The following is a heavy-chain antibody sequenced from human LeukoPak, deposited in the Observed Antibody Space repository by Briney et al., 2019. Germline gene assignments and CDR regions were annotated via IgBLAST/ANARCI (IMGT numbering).Heavy chain of an antibody. CDR2: ISSSSSYI. CDR1: GFTFSSYS. J-gene: IGHJ6*02. CDR3: ARDRVTIFGVVHYYGMDV. D-gene: IGHD3-3*01. Sequence: PGGSLRLSCAASGFTFSSYSMNWVRQAPGKGLEWVSSISSSSSYIYYADSVKGRFTISRDNAKNSLYLQMNSLRAEDTAVYYCARDRVTIFGVVHYYGMDVWGQGTTVTVSS. V-gene: IGHV3-21*01.